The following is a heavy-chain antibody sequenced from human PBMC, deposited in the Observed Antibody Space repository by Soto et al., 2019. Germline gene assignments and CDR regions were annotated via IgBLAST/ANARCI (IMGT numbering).Heavy chain of an antibody. V-gene: IGHV3-30-3*01. Sequence: HPWRSPRLACAASGYSLSSYAVHLVRQAPGKWLEWVAVLSYDRSNKYYADSVKARFTISRDNSKNTLYLQMTSLRAEDTAVYYCARALEYSYDSSGNQRGYFDYWGHGTPVTVSS. CDR1: GYSLSSYA. CDR2: LSYDRSNK. CDR3: ARALEYSYDSSGNQRGYFDY. J-gene: IGHJ4*01. D-gene: IGHD3-22*01.